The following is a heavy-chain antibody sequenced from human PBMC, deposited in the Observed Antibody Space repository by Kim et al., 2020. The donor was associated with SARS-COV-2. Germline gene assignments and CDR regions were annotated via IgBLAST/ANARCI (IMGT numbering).Heavy chain of an antibody. CDR3: ARVWDIVVVPAAMGAFDI. D-gene: IGHD2-2*01. Sequence: SETLSLTCTVSGGSISSYYWSWIRQPAGKGLEWIGRIYTSGSTNYNPSLKSRVTMSVDTSKNQFSLKLSSVTAADTAVYYCARVWDIVVVPAAMGAFDIWGQGTMVTVSS. CDR2: IYTSGST. J-gene: IGHJ3*02. V-gene: IGHV4-4*07. CDR1: GGSISSYY.